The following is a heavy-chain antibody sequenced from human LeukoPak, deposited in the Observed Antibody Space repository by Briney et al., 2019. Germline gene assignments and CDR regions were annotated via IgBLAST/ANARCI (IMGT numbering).Heavy chain of an antibody. J-gene: IGHJ4*02. Sequence: PGGSLRLSCAASGFIFSQFDMNWVRQAPGKGLEWVSRIIGSGSNVNYADSVKGRFTISRDDHKNTVYLQMKSLRAEDTALYYCAKARSEVVISPTNHWGQGTQVTVSS. CDR2: IIGSGSNV. D-gene: IGHD2-21*01. CDR3: AKARSEVVISPTNH. CDR1: GFIFSQFD. V-gene: IGHV3-23*01.